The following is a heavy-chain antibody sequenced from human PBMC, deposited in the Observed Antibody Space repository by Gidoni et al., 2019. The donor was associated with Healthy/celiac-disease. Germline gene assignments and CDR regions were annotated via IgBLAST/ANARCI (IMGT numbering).Heavy chain of an antibody. CDR3: TRPLGEWELGFDP. Sequence: EVQLVESGGGLVKPGRSLSLSCTASGFTFGDYAMSWFRQAPGKGLEWVGFIRSKAYGGTTEYAASVKGRFTISRDDSKSIAYLQMNSLKTEDTAVYYCTRPLGEWELGFDPWGQGTLVTVSS. V-gene: IGHV3-49*05. J-gene: IGHJ5*02. CDR2: IRSKAYGGTT. D-gene: IGHD1-26*01. CDR1: GFTFGDYA.